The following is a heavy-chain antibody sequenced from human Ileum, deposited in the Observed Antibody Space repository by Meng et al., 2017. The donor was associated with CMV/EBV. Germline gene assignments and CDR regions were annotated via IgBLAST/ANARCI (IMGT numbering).Heavy chain of an antibody. Sequence: GSISSSSYDWGWIRQPPGKGLEWIGSIYYSGSTYYNPSLKSRVTISVDTSKNQFSLKLSSVTAADTAVYYCARAHLLRFLEWWYFDYWGQGTLVTVSS. CDR2: IYYSGST. J-gene: IGHJ4*02. CDR3: ARAHLLRFLEWWYFDY. D-gene: IGHD3-3*01. V-gene: IGHV4-39*01. CDR1: GSISSSSYD.